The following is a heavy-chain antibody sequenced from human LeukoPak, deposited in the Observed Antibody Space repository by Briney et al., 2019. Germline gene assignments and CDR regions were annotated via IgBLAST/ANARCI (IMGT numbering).Heavy chain of an antibody. J-gene: IGHJ4*02. V-gene: IGHV4-34*01. Sequence: SETLSLTRAVYGGSFSGYYWSWIRQPPGKGLEWIGEINHSGSTNYNPSLKSRVTISVDTSKNQFSLKLSSVTAADTAVYYCARAIRLRFDYWGQGTLVTVSS. CDR3: ARAIRLRFDY. CDR2: INHSGST. CDR1: GGSFSGYY.